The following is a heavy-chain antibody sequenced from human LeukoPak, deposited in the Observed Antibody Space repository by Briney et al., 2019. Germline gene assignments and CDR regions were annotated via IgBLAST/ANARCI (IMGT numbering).Heavy chain of an antibody. J-gene: IGHJ4*02. V-gene: IGHV1-2*02. D-gene: IGHD3-9*01. CDR1: GYTFTGYY. Sequence: ASVKVSCKASGYTFTGYYMHWVRQAPGQGLEWMGWINPNSGGTNYAQKFQGRVTMTRDTSISTAYMELSRLRSDDTAVYYCASNYDILTGYSPFDYWGQGTLVTVSS. CDR3: ASNYDILTGYSPFDY. CDR2: INPNSGGT.